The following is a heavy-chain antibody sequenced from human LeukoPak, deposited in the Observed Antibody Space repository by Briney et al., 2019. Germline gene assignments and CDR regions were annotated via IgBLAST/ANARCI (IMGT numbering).Heavy chain of an antibody. D-gene: IGHD5-18*01. CDR2: IYTSGST. Sequence: TSETLSLTCAVYGGSFSGYYWSWIRQPAGKGLDWIGRIYTSGSTNYNPSLKSRVTMSVDTSKNQFSLKLNSLTAADTAVYFCARESGLWPKYNYGMDVWGQGTTVTVSS. CDR1: GGSFSGYY. J-gene: IGHJ6*02. V-gene: IGHV4-4*07. CDR3: ARESGLWPKYNYGMDV.